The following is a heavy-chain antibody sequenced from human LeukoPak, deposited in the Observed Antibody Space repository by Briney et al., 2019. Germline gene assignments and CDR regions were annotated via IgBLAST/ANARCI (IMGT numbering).Heavy chain of an antibody. V-gene: IGHV1-24*01. CDR2: FDPEDGET. J-gene: IGHJ4*02. CDR3: ATEGVITFGGVIV. D-gene: IGHD3-16*02. Sequence: ASVKVSCKASGGTFSSYAISWVRQAPGQGLEWMGGFDPEDGETICAQKFQGRVTMTEDTSTDTAYMELSSLRSEDTAVYYCATEGVITFGGVIVWGQGTLVTVSS. CDR1: GGTFSSYA.